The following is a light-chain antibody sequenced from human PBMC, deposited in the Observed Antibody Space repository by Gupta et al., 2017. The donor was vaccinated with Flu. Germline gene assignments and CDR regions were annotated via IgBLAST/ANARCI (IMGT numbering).Light chain of an antibody. CDR1: QTVDGSF. Sequence: QTVDGSFLAWYQQQPGQAPRLLIYGASTRATGIPDRFSGSGSETDFTLTITRLEPEDFAVYYCQLYGTSPAYTFGQGTKLEI. V-gene: IGKV3-20*01. CDR2: GAS. J-gene: IGKJ2*01. CDR3: QLYGTSPAYT.